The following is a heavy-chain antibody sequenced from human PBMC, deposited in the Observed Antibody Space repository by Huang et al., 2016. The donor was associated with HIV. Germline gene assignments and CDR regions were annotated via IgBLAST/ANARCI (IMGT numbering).Heavy chain of an antibody. CDR1: GGSISTHY. J-gene: IGHJ4*02. V-gene: IGHV4-59*11. D-gene: IGHD3-3*01. CDR2: IDYSGST. CDR3: ARDHHDFWRGYRRMYFFDH. Sequence: QVQLQESGPGLVKPSETLSLTCTVSGGSISTHYWSWIRQPPGTGLEWIGSIDYSGSTNASPSLKMRVTILLDTSKNQFSLRVNSVTAADTAMYYCARDHHDFWRGYRRMYFFDHWGQGTLVTVSS.